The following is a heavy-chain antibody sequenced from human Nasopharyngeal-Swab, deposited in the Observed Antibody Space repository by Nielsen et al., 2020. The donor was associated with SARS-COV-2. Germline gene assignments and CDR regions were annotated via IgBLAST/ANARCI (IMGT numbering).Heavy chain of an antibody. Sequence: VRQMPGKGLEWMGIIYPGDSDTRYSPSFQGQVTISADKSISTAYLQWSSLKASDTAMYYCARAVAGTYYYYGMDVWGQGTTVTASS. V-gene: IGHV5-51*01. J-gene: IGHJ6*02. D-gene: IGHD6-19*01. CDR2: IYPGDSDT. CDR3: ARAVAGTYYYYGMDV.